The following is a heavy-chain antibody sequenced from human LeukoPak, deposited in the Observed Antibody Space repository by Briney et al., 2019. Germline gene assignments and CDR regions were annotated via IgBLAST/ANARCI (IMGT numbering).Heavy chain of an antibody. V-gene: IGHV3-53*01. CDR1: GFTVSSNY. D-gene: IGHD5-12*01. CDR2: IYSGGST. Sequence: GGSLRLSCAASGFTVSSNYMSWVRQAPGKGLEWVSVIYSGGSTYYADSVKGRFTISRDNSKNTLYLQMNSLRAEDTAVYYCAKDPGLRLQLDYWGQGTLVTVSS. CDR3: AKDPGLRLQLDY. J-gene: IGHJ4*02.